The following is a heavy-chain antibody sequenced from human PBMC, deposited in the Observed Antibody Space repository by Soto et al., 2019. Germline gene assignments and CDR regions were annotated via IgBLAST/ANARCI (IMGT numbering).Heavy chain of an antibody. V-gene: IGHV3-64D*08. CDR2: ISSNGGST. J-gene: IGHJ6*02. Sequence: GGSLRLSCSASGFTFSSYAMHWVRQAPGKGLEYVSAISSNGGSTYYAYSVKGRFTISRDNSKNTLYLQMSSLRAEDTAVYYCVKGTRKTVQLERRVYYYYGMDVWGQGTTVTVSS. CDR3: VKGTRKTVQLERRVYYYYGMDV. CDR1: GFTFSSYA. D-gene: IGHD1-1*01.